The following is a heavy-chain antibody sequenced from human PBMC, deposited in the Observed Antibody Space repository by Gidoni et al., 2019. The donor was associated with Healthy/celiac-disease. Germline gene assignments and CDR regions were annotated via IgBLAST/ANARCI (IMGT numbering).Heavy chain of an antibody. V-gene: IGHV4-34*01. CDR1: AGSFSGYY. CDR3: ARGQPTTVFRKAIDY. Sequence: QVQLQQWGAGLFKPSETLSLTCAVSAGSFSGYYWSWIRQPQGTGLGGVGEITQRGSTNFNPSPKKRVTISINPSKHRFFLKPGALNAADTAVFYCARGQPTTVFRKAIDYWGRGTLVTVSS. J-gene: IGHJ4*02. D-gene: IGHD3-3*01. CDR2: ITQRGST.